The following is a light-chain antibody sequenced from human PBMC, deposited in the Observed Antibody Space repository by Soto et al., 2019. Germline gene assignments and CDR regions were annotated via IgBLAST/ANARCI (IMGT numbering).Light chain of an antibody. CDR2: GTS. J-gene: IGKJ1*01. CDR1: QSVSSSY. V-gene: IGKV3-20*01. Sequence: EIVLTQSPGTLSLSPGERATLSCRASQSVSSSYLAWYQQKPGQAPRLLIYGTSRRATGIPDRFSGSGSGTDFTLTISRLEPEDCAGYYCQQYGSSPRTFGQGTKVEIK. CDR3: QQYGSSPRT.